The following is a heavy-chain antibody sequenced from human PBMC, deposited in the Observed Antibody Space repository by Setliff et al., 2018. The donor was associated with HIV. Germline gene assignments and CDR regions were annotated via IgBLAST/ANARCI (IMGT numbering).Heavy chain of an antibody. V-gene: IGHV4-4*07. CDR3: ARDPTTVTSRWYFDL. Sequence: TVSGGSIGNYYWSWIRQSAGKGLEWIGRIYASGNIGRIYSSGNTEYNPSLKSRVTMSVDTSKNQFSLKLNSVTAADTALYYCARDPTTVTSRWYFDLWGRGTLFTVSS. CDR2: IYSSGNT. J-gene: IGHJ2*01. CDR1: GGSIGNYY. D-gene: IGHD4-17*01.